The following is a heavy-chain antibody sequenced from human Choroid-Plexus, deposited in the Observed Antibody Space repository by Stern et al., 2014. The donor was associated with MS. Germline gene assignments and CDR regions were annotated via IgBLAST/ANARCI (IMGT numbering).Heavy chain of an antibody. CDR3: ARKGAIVPAAIENWFDS. V-gene: IGHV4-31*03. CDR2: IYHSGST. D-gene: IGHD2-2*01. CDR1: GGSISSGGYF. Sequence: VQLVESGPGLVKPSQTLSLTCTVSGGSISSGGYFWSWIRQHPGKGLEWIGFIYHSGSTYYNPSLKSRLTISVDPSKNQFSLNLSSVTAADTAVYYCARKGAIVPAAIENWFDSWGQGTLVTVSS. J-gene: IGHJ5*01.